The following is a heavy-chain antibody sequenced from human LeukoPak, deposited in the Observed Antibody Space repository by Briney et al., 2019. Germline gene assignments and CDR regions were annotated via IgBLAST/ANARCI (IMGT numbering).Heavy chain of an antibody. CDR3: ARLILRALDY. CDR1: GGSFSGYY. CDR2: INHSGST. Sequence: PETLSLTCAVYGGSFSGYYWSWIRQPPGKGLEWIGEINHSGSTNYNPSLKSRVTISVDTSKNQFSLKLSSVTAADTAVYYCARLILRALDYWGQGTLVTVSS. V-gene: IGHV4-34*01. J-gene: IGHJ4*02. D-gene: IGHD3-16*01.